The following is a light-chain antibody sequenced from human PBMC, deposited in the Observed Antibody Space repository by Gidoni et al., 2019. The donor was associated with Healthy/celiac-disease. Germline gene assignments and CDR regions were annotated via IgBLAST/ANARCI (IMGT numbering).Light chain of an antibody. Sequence: DIVMTPSPLSLLVTPGEPASISCRSSQSLLHNNGYNYLDWYLQKPGQSPHLLIYMGSIRASGVPDRFSGSGSGTDYTLKISRVEAEDVGVYYCMQALQTPYTFGQGTKLEIK. CDR1: QSLLHNNGYNY. V-gene: IGKV2-28*01. CDR2: MGS. CDR3: MQALQTPYT. J-gene: IGKJ2*01.